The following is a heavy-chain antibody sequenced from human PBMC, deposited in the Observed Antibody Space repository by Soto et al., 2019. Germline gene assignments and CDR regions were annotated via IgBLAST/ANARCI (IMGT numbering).Heavy chain of an antibody. V-gene: IGHV4-34*01. D-gene: IGHD6-13*01. CDR3: ARTRIAAAAPFGY. Sequence: QVQLQQWGAGLLKPSETLSLTCAVYGGSFSGYYWSWIRQPPGKGLEWVGEINHSGSTNYNPSLNCRVTISVDTSKNQFSLKLSAVTAADTAVYYCARTRIAAAAPFGYWGQGPLVTVSS. CDR1: GGSFSGYY. CDR2: INHSGST. J-gene: IGHJ4*02.